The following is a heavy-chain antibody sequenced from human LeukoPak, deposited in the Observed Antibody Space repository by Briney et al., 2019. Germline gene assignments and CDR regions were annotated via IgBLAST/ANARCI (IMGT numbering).Heavy chain of an antibody. Sequence: PSETLSLTCTVSGGSISSSSYYWGWIRQPPGKGLEWIGSIYYSGSTYYNPSLKSRVTISVDTSKNQFSLKLSSVTAADTAVYYCTAYDAFDIWGQGTMVTVSS. J-gene: IGHJ3*02. CDR1: GGSISSSSYY. CDR2: IYYSGST. D-gene: IGHD3-16*01. CDR3: TAYDAFDI. V-gene: IGHV4-39*07.